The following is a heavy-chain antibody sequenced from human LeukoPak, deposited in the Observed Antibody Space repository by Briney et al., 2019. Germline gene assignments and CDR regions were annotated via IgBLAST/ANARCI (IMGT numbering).Heavy chain of an antibody. V-gene: IGHV3-33*01. CDR2: IWYDGSNE. CDR3: ARQGIVGAKRGGWFDY. Sequence: GRSLRLSCAASEFTFSSYGMHWGRQAPGKGLEWVAVIWYDGSNENYADSVKGRFTISRDNSKKTMYLQMNSLRAEDTAVYYCARQGIVGAKRGGWFDYWGHGTLVTVSS. D-gene: IGHD1-26*01. CDR1: EFTFSSYG. J-gene: IGHJ4*01.